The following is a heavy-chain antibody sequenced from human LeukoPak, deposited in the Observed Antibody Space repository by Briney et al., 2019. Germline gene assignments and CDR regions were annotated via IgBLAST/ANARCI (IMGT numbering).Heavy chain of an antibody. V-gene: IGHV1-2*06. D-gene: IGHD3-3*01. CDR2: TNPSSGDT. J-gene: IGHJ4*02. CDR1: GYTFTGYY. Sequence: ASVKVSCKASGYTFTGYYMHWVRQAPGQGLEWVGRTNPSSGDTNYAQKFQGRVTMTRDTSISTAYMELSRLRSDDTAVYYCARVLRFLEWPAAFDYWGQGTLVTVSS. CDR3: ARVLRFLEWPAAFDY.